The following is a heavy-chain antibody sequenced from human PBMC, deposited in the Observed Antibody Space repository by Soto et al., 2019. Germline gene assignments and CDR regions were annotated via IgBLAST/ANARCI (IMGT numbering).Heavy chain of an antibody. Sequence: ASVKVSCKASGGTFSSYRINWVRQAPGQGLEWVGWIIAYNRTTNYAQKLQGRVTMTTDTSTRTAYMELRSLRSDDTAVYYCARVAYCGGDCSRYFDYWGQGTLVTVSS. CDR1: GGTFSSYR. D-gene: IGHD2-21*01. J-gene: IGHJ4*02. CDR2: IIAYNRTT. V-gene: IGHV1-18*01. CDR3: ARVAYCGGDCSRYFDY.